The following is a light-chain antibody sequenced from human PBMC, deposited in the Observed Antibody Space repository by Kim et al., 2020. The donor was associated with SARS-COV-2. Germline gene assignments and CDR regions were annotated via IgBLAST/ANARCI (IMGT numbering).Light chain of an antibody. CDR2: AAS. CDR3: QKYNSAPWT. CDR1: QGISKD. V-gene: IGKV1-27*01. Sequence: DIQMTQSPSSLSASVGDRVTITCRASQGISKDLAWYQQKPGNAPKLLIFAASALQTGVPTRFSGSGSGTDFTLTISSLQPEDFATYYCQKYNSAPWTFGQGTKVDIK. J-gene: IGKJ1*01.